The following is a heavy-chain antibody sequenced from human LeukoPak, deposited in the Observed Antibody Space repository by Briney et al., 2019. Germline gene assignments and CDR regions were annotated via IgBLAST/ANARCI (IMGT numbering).Heavy chain of an antibody. Sequence: SETLSLTCTVSGGSISSYYWSWIRQPAGKGPEWIGRIYTSGSTNYNPSLKSRVTMSVDTSKNQFSLKLSSVTAADTAVYYCARSIWFGGNEPGFQHWGQGTLVTVSS. CDR3: ARSIWFGGNEPGFQH. V-gene: IGHV4-4*07. D-gene: IGHD3-10*01. J-gene: IGHJ1*01. CDR1: GGSISSYY. CDR2: IYTSGST.